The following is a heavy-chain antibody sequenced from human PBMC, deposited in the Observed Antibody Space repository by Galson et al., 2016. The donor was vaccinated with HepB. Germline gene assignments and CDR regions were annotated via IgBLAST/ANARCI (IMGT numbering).Heavy chain of an antibody. J-gene: IGHJ5*02. CDR3: VKDRYDLGSAS. Sequence: SLRLSCAASGFTFRNYAMTWVRQAPGKGLEWVSTISDGGTSTYYTDSVKGRFTISRDNSKNTLFLQMNSLRAEDTAVYYCVKDRYDLGSASWGQGTLVTVSS. D-gene: IGHD3-3*01. CDR1: GFTFRNYA. CDR2: ISDGGTST. V-gene: IGHV3-23*01.